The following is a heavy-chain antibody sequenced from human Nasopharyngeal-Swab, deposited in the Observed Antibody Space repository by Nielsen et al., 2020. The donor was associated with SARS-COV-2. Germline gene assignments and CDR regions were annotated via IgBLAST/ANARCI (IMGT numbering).Heavy chain of an antibody. J-gene: IGHJ4*02. Sequence: GGSLRLSCAASGFTFRSYAISWVRQAPGKGLEWVSVISGSDHTTYYADSVKGRFTISRDNSKNTLYLQMNSLRAEDTAVYYCARVYSGSYWGHFDYWGQGTLVTVSS. CDR1: GFTFRSYA. V-gene: IGHV3-23*01. CDR2: ISGSDHTT. D-gene: IGHD1-26*01. CDR3: ARVYSGSYWGHFDY.